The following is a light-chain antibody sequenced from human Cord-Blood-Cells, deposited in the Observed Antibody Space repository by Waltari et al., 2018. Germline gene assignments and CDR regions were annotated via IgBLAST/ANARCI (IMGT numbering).Light chain of an antibody. CDR1: QGIRSW. Sequence: DIQMTQSPSSVSASVGGRVTITCRASQGIRSWLAWYQQKPGKDPKLLIYAASSLQSGVPSRCSGSGSGTDFTLTISSLHPEDFATYYWQQGNSFPINFGQETRLEIK. CDR3: QQGNSFPIN. CDR2: AAS. J-gene: IGKJ5*01. V-gene: IGKV1D-12*01.